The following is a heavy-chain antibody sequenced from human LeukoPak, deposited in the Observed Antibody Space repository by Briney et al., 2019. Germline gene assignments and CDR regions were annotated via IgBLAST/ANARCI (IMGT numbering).Heavy chain of an antibody. CDR1: GFTFSSYS. CDR2: ISRRSSYI. J-gene: IGHJ4*02. CDR3: ARDPRDGLGSKYKYFFDY. Sequence: GGSLRLSCAASGFTFSSYSINWVRQTPGKGLEWVSSISRRSSYIYYADSVKGRFTVSRDNAKSSLFLQMNSLRVEDTAVYYCARDPRDGLGSKYKYFFDYWGQGTLVTVSS. V-gene: IGHV3-21*06. D-gene: IGHD3-10*01.